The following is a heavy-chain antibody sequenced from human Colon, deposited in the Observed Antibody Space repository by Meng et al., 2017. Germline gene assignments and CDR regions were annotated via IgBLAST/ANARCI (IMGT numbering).Heavy chain of an antibody. CDR2: INCSGRSP. D-gene: IGHD2-2*01. Sequence: LWQSGADGKHLRASIKVSLQQDENIFTTYYIHRILQAPGQGLEWMGNINCSGRSPSYPHNFHVRVTMTKETSTGTVDMELSSLRSDDTAVYFCARAGSSTSPPRDHWGQGTLVTVSS. J-gene: IGHJ4*02. CDR3: ARAGSSTSPPRDH. CDR1: ENIFTTYY. V-gene: IGHV1-46*01.